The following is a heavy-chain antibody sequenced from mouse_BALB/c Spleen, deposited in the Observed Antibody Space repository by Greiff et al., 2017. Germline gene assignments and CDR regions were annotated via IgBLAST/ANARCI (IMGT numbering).Heavy chain of an antibody. CDR3: TRGGGSYFDY. Sequence: QVQLQQSGAELVKPGASVKLSCKASGYTFTSSYMYWVKQRPGQGLEWIGEINPSNGGTNFNEKFKSKATLTVDKSSSTAYMQLSSLTSEDSAVYYCTRGGGSYFDYWGQGTTLTVSS. CDR2: INPSNGGT. CDR1: GYTFTSSY. J-gene: IGHJ2*01. V-gene: IGHV1S81*02.